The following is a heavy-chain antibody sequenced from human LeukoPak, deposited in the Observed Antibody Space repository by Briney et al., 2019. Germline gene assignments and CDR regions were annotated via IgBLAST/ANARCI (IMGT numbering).Heavy chain of an antibody. CDR2: IYYSGST. CDR3: ARQFHGYDFWSGYFDY. V-gene: IGHV4-59*08. CDR1: GGSISSYY. Sequence: KPSETLSLTCTVSGGSISSYYWSWIRQPPGKGLEWIGYIYYSGSTNYNPSLKSRVTISVDTSKNQFSLKLSSVTAADTAVYYCARQFHGYDFWSGYFDYWGQGTLVTVSS. D-gene: IGHD3-3*01. J-gene: IGHJ4*02.